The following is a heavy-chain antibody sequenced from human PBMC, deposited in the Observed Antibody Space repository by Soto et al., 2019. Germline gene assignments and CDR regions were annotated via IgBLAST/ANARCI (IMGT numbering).Heavy chain of an antibody. CDR1: GFIFNHYG. Sequence: PGGSLRLSCATSGFIFNHYGMHWFRQAPGKWLEWVAVISYDGSNKYYADSVKGRFTISRDNSKNTLYLQMNSLRAEDTAVYYCAKAGIAAAGTEYYFDYWGQGXLVTVSS. V-gene: IGHV3-30*18. CDR2: ISYDGSNK. D-gene: IGHD6-13*01. CDR3: AKAGIAAAGTEYYFDY. J-gene: IGHJ4*02.